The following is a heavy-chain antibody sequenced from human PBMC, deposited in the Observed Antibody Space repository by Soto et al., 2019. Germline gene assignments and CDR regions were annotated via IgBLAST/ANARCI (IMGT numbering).Heavy chain of an antibody. Sequence: GASVKVSCKASGYIFINHGISWVRQAPGQGLEYMGWISPSNGNTNYAPNFQGSVTMTTDTSTNTAYLELRSLRSDDTAVYYCAREQISIFGVVNDYWGQGTLVTVS. V-gene: IGHV1-18*01. J-gene: IGHJ4*02. CDR3: AREQISIFGVVNDY. CDR2: ISPSNGNT. D-gene: IGHD3-3*02. CDR1: GYIFINHG.